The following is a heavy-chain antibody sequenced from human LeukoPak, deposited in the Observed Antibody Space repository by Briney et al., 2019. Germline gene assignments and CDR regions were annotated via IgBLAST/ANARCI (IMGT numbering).Heavy chain of an antibody. J-gene: IGHJ4*02. V-gene: IGHV3-23*01. D-gene: IGHD3-3*01. CDR2: ISGSGGST. CDR1: GFTFSSYA. CDR3: AKDYDFWSGYPAFDY. Sequence: GGSLRLSCAASGFTFSSYAMSWVRQAPGKGLEWVSAISGSGGSTYYAGSVKGRFTISRDNSKNTLYLQMNSLRAEDTAVYYCAKDYDFWSGYPAFDYWGQGTLVTVSS.